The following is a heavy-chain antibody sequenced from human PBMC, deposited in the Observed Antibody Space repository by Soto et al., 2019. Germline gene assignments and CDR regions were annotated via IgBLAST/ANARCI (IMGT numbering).Heavy chain of an antibody. CDR2: ISDSGRTI. J-gene: IGHJ6*02. CDR3: ARDLLHYDFWSGYSAYFYYGMDV. CDR1: GFTSSSYE. D-gene: IGHD3-3*01. V-gene: IGHV3-48*03. Sequence: PGGSLRLSCSASGFTSSSYEMNWVRQAPGKGLEWVSYISDSGRTIYYADSVKGRFTVSRDDAQNSVYLQMDSLRAEDTAVYYCARDLLHYDFWSGYSAYFYYGMDVWGPGTTVTVSS.